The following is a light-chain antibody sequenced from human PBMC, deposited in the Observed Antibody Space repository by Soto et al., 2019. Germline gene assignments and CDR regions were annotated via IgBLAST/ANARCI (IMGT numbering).Light chain of an antibody. CDR2: DNN. Sequence: QSVLTQPPSVSAAPGQKVTISCSGSSSNIGKNYVSWYQRLPGTAPKLLIYDNNERSSGIPDRFSGSKSGTSATLGIAGLQTGDEADYYCGTWYTSLSAVVFGGGTKVTVL. CDR3: GTWYTSLSAVV. V-gene: IGLV1-51*01. J-gene: IGLJ2*01. CDR1: SSNIGKNY.